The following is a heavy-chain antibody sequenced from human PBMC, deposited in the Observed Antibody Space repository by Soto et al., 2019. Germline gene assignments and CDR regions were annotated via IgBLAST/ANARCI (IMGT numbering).Heavy chain of an antibody. V-gene: IGHV3-33*01. CDR2: IWYDGSSK. CDR3: ARVFLGRAERTHGLDV. J-gene: IGHJ6*02. D-gene: IGHD3-3*01. Sequence: QVQLVESGGGVVQPGRSLTLSCAASGFTFSSYGMHWVRQAPGKGLEWVAVIWYDGSSKFYAESVKGRFTVSRDNSKNILYLQMNSLRAEDTAVYNCARVFLGRAERTHGLDVWGQGTTVTVSS. CDR1: GFTFSSYG.